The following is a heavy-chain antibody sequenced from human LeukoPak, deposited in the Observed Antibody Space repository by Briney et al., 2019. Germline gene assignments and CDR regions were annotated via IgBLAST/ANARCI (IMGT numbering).Heavy chain of an antibody. D-gene: IGHD5-18*01. CDR1: GGSISSGSYY. CDR3: ARDSSRGIQLWLGWFDP. Sequence: PSETLSLTCTVSGGSISSGSYYWSWIRQPAGKGLEWIGRIYTSGSTNYNPSLKSRVTISVDTSKNQFSLKLSSVTAADTAVYYCARDSSRGIQLWLGWFDPWGQGTLVTVSS. J-gene: IGHJ5*02. V-gene: IGHV4-61*02. CDR2: IYTSGST.